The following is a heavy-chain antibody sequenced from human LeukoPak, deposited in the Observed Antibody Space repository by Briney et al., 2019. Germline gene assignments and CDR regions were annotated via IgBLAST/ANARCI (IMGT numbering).Heavy chain of an antibody. V-gene: IGHV4-4*07. D-gene: IGHD6-13*01. Sequence: SETLSLTCTVSSGSISNYYWSWIRQPPGQGLEWIGRIYTSGSTNYNPSLKSRVTMSVDTSKNQFSLKLSSVTAADTAVYYCARAKGEQLVQLAFDIWGQGTMVTVSS. CDR3: ARAKGEQLVQLAFDI. CDR1: SGSISNYY. J-gene: IGHJ3*02. CDR2: IYTSGST.